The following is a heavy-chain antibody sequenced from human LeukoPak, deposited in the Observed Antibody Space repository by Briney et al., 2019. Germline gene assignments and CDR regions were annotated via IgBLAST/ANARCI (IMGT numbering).Heavy chain of an antibody. CDR2: IKQDGSEK. CDR3: ARDHVATITAPFDY. J-gene: IGHJ4*02. CDR1: GFTFSSYW. V-gene: IGHV3-7*01. D-gene: IGHD5-12*01. Sequence: PGGSLRLSCAASGFTFSSYWMSWVRQAPGKGLEWVANIKQDGSEKYYVDSVNGRFTISRDNAKNSLYLQMNSLRAEDTAVYYCARDHVATITAPFDYWGQGTLVTVSS.